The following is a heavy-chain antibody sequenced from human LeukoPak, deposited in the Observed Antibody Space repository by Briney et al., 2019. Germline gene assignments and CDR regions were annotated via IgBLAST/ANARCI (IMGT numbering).Heavy chain of an antibody. J-gene: IGHJ4*02. CDR3: ASQQQPYYFDY. D-gene: IGHD6-13*01. V-gene: IGHV4-38-2*02. Sequence: PSETLSLTCSVSGYSIRIGYYWGWVRQPPGKGLEWIGYIYHSGSTYYNPSLKSRVTISVDRSKNQFSLKLSSVTAADTAVYYCASQQQPYYFDYWGQGTLVTVSS. CDR1: GYSIRIGYY. CDR2: IYHSGST.